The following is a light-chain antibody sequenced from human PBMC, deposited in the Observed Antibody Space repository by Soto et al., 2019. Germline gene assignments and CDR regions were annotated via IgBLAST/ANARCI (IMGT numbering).Light chain of an antibody. CDR3: QHYNSYSEA. J-gene: IGKJ1*01. Sequence: DIQMTQSPSTLSGSVGDRVTITCRASQTMSSWLVWYQQKPGKAPKLLIYKASTLKSGVPSRFSGSGSGTEFTITISSLQPDVFAPYYCQHYNSYSEAVGQGTKVELK. V-gene: IGKV1-5*03. CDR1: QTMSSW. CDR2: KAS.